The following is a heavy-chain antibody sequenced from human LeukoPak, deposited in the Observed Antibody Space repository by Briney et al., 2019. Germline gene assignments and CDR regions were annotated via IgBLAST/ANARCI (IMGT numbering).Heavy chain of an antibody. V-gene: IGHV4-59*01. CDR2: IFSTGNT. CDR3: ARVRDCSSTSCYPLDAFDI. CDR1: AGSISGYY. Sequence: SETLSLTCTVSAGSISGYYWSWIRQTPGERLEWIATIFSTGNTNYNPSLKSRVTISVDTSENQFSLKLSSVTAADTAVYYCARVRDCSSTSCYPLDAFDIWGQGTMVTVSS. D-gene: IGHD2-2*01. J-gene: IGHJ3*02.